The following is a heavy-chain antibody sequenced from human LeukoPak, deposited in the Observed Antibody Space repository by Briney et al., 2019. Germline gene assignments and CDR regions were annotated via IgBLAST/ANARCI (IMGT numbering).Heavy chain of an antibody. V-gene: IGHV3-48*01. CDR2: ITTSSDTI. J-gene: IGHJ4*02. CDR3: ARREVGAHPFDY. CDR1: GFTFGSYN. D-gene: IGHD1-26*01. Sequence: GGSLRLSCAASGFTFGSYNMNWVRQAPGKGLEWVSYITTSSDTIYYADSVKGRFTISRDNAKNSLYLQMNSLRAEDTAVYYCARREVGAHPFDYWGQGTLVTVSS.